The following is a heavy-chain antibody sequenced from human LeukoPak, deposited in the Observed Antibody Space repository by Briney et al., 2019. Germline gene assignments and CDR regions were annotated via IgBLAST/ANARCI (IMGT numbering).Heavy chain of an antibody. V-gene: IGHV1-8*01. CDR1: GFTFTGYD. Sequence: ASVRVSCKASGFTFTGYDLNWVRQATGQGLEWMGWMNLNSGNTAYAQKFQGRVTMTEDTSTDTAYLELSGLRSEDTAVYFCATDRFAGNSHVPFDVWGHGTLVTVSS. CDR2: MNLNSGNT. J-gene: IGHJ3*01. D-gene: IGHD1-14*01. CDR3: ATDRFAGNSHVPFDV.